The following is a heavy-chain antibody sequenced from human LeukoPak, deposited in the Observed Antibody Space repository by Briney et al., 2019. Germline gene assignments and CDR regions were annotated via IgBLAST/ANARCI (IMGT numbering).Heavy chain of an antibody. CDR3: ARDRYYAVDY. CDR2: ISGSGGST. CDR1: GFTFSSYG. Sequence: GGSLRLSCAASGFTFSSYGMSWVRQAPGKGLEWVSAISGSGGSTYYADSVKGRFTISRDNSKNTLYLQMNSLRAEDTAVYYCARDRYYAVDYWGQGTLVTVSS. J-gene: IGHJ4*02. D-gene: IGHD3-10*01. V-gene: IGHV3-23*01.